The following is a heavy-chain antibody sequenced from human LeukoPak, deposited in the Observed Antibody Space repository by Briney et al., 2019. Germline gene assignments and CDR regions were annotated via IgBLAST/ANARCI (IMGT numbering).Heavy chain of an antibody. D-gene: IGHD6-6*01. J-gene: IGHJ4*02. Sequence: GGSLRLSCAASGFTSSSYEMNWVRQAPGKGLEWVSYISSTGSTIYYADSVKGRFTISRDNAKNSLYLQMNSLRAEDKDVYYCAAPVLGRDYWGQGTLVTVSS. V-gene: IGHV3-48*03. CDR1: GFTSSSYE. CDR3: AAPVLGRDY. CDR2: ISSTGSTI.